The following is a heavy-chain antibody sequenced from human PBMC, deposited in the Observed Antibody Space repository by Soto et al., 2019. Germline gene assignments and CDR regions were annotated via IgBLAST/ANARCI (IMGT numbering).Heavy chain of an antibody. Sequence: GSLRLSCAVSGFTFSRHWMHWVRQVPGKGLVWVSRINPEETTINYADSVKGRFTISRDNAKNTLYLQMNSLRDEDTAVYYCSIDFHGFYVSWGQGSLVTVSS. CDR3: SIDFHGFYVS. V-gene: IGHV3-74*01. CDR1: GFTFSRHW. J-gene: IGHJ5*02. D-gene: IGHD3-10*02. CDR2: INPEETTI.